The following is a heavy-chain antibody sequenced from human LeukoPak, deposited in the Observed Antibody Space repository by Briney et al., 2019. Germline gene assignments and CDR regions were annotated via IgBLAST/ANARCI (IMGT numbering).Heavy chain of an antibody. D-gene: IGHD5-18*01. CDR1: GFTFDDYA. CDR2: ISWNSGSI. J-gene: IGHJ4*02. CDR3: AKVETYSHLNLYYFDY. Sequence: PGGSLRLSCAASGFTFDDYAMHWVRQAPGKGLEWVSGISWNSGSIGYADSVKGRFTISRDNAKNSLYLQMNSLRAEDTALYYCAKVETYSHLNLYYFDYWGQGTLVTVSS. V-gene: IGHV3-9*01.